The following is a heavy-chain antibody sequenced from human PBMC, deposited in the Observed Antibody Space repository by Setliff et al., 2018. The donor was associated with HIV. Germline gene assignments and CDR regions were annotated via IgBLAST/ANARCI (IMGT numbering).Heavy chain of an antibody. CDR1: GYTFSNSD. CDR2: INPLFGTT. J-gene: IGHJ4*02. Sequence: GASVKVSCKASGYTFSNSDITWVRQAPGQGLEWMGGINPLFGTTNYAHNFQGRLTITTDQIMSTAYMELTSLRSEDTAVYYCARATDYDSSGYYSLNFDYWGQGTLVTVSS. V-gene: IGHV1-69*05. CDR3: ARATDYDSSGYYSLNFDY. D-gene: IGHD3-22*01.